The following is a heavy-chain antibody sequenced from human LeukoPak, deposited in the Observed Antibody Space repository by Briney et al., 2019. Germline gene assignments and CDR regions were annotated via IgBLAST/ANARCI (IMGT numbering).Heavy chain of an antibody. V-gene: IGHV3-48*03. Sequence: GGSLRLSCAASGFTFSSYEMNWVRQAPGKGLEWVSYISSSGSAIYYADSVKGRFTISRDNAKNSLYLQMNSLRAEDTAVYYCARDLASPRYYSDYWGQGTLVTVSS. D-gene: IGHD3-16*01. J-gene: IGHJ4*02. CDR3: ARDLASPRYYSDY. CDR1: GFTFSSYE. CDR2: ISSSGSAI.